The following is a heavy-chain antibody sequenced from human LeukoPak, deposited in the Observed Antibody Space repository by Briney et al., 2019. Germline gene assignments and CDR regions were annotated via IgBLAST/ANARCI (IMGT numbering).Heavy chain of an antibody. J-gene: IGHJ4*02. CDR3: ARDQWELQFDY. Sequence: SETLSLTCAVSGGSISSGGYSWSWIRQPPGKGLEWIGYIYHSGSTYYNPSLKSRVTISVDRSKNQFSLKPSSVTAADTAVYYCARDQWELQFDYWGQGTLVTVSS. CDR2: IYHSGST. D-gene: IGHD1-26*01. V-gene: IGHV4-30-2*01. CDR1: GGSISSGGYS.